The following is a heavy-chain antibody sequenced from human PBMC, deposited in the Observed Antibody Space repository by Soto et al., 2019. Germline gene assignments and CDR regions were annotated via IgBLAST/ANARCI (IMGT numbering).Heavy chain of an antibody. D-gene: IGHD1-26*01. CDR3: ARGGASRPDY. CDR2: ISSTSSTI. J-gene: IGHJ4*02. Sequence: VSYISSTSSTISYADSVKGRFTISRDNAKNALYLQMNRLRDDDTAVYYCARGGASRPDYWGQGTLVTVSS. V-gene: IGHV3-48*02.